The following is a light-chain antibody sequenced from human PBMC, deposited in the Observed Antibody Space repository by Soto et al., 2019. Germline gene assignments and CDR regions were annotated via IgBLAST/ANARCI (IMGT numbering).Light chain of an antibody. CDR1: SSDVGVYNY. V-gene: IGLV2-11*01. CDR3: CSYAGSYTFV. CDR2: DVS. J-gene: IGLJ1*01. Sequence: QSVLTQPRSVPGSASQSVTISCTGTSSDVGVYNYVSWYQQYPGKAPKIMIYDVSKRPSGVPDRFSGSKSDNTASLPISGLQAEDEADYYCCSYAGSYTFVFGSGTKVTVL.